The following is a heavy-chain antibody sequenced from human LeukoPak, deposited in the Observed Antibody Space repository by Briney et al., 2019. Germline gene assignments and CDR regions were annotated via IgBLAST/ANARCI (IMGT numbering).Heavy chain of an antibody. CDR3: AKYGHSPYFDS. CDR1: RYNFTGYY. CDR2: INPSGGST. D-gene: IGHD2/OR15-2a*01. V-gene: IGHV1-46*01. J-gene: IGHJ4*02. Sequence: GASVKVSCKASRYNFTGYYMHWVRQAPGQGLEWMGIINPSGGSTSNAQKFQGRVTMTRDMSTSTVYMELSSLRSEDMAVYYCAKYGHSPYFDSRGQGTLVTVSS.